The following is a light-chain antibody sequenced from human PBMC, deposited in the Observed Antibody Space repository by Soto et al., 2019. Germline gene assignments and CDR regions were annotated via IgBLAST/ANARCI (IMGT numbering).Light chain of an antibody. CDR2: SNT. CDR3: QSFDINVLALI. CDR1: NSNIGAGFG. J-gene: IGLJ2*01. Sequence: QSVLTQPPSVSGAPGQRATISCTGSNSNIGAGFGVQWYQQFPRTAPRLLIYSNTNRPLGVPDRFSASKSGTSASLAITGLRAEDEADYYCQSFDINVLALIFGVGTKLTVL. V-gene: IGLV1-40*01.